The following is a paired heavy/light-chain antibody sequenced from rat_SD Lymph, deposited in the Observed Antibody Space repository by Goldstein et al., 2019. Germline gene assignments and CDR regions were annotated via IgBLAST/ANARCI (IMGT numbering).Light chain of an antibody. Sequence: DTVLTQSPALAVSPGERVSISCRASEGVNSYMHWYQQKPGQQPKLLIYKASNLASGVPARFSGSGSGTDFTLTIDPVEADDTATYFCQQSWNDNTFGAGTKLELK. J-gene: IGKJ2-1*01. CDR3: QQSWNDNT. V-gene: IGKV3S11*01. CDR2: KAS. CDR1: EGVNSY.
Heavy chain of an antibody. D-gene: IGHD1-7*01. CDR1: GFSLSTYGMG. CDR3: ARIGADTMGITFDY. J-gene: IGHJ2*01. Sequence: QVTLKESGPGILQPSQTLSLTCTFSGFSLSTYGMGVGWIRQPSGKGLEWLANIWWDDDKYYNPSLKNRLTISKDTSNNQAFLKITNVDTADTATYYCARIGADTMGITFDYWGQGVMVTVSS. V-gene: IGHV8-20*01. CDR2: IWWDDDK.